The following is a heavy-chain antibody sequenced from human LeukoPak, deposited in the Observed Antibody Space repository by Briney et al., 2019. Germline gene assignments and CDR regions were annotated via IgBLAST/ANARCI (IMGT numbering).Heavy chain of an antibody. CDR3: AAGSMYSSSWSNWLDP. D-gene: IGHD6-13*01. Sequence: GESLKNSCKGSGYSFTSYWIVWARQMPGKALEWMGIIYPGDSDTRYSPSFQGQVTISADKSISTAYLQWSSLKASDTAMYYCAAGSMYSSSWSNWLDPWGQGTRVTVSS. CDR1: GYSFTSYW. V-gene: IGHV5-51*01. J-gene: IGHJ5*02. CDR2: IYPGDSDT.